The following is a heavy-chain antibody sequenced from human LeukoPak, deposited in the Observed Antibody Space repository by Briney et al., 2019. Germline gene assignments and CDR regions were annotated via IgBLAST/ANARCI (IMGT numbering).Heavy chain of an antibody. V-gene: IGHV3-23*01. CDR3: TKDRGYGEHEPFES. CDR1: GFTFSSTT. Sequence: GGSLRLPCVASGFTFSSTTMGWVRQAPGRGLEWVSSITAIDGRTYYADSVRGRFTISRDNSKNTVYLQLNSLRAGDTAIYYCTKDRGYGEHEPFESWGLGSLVTVSS. J-gene: IGHJ4*02. D-gene: IGHD4/OR15-4a*01. CDR2: ITAIDGRT.